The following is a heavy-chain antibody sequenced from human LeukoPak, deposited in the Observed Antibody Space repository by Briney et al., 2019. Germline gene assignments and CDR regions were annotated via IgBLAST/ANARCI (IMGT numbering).Heavy chain of an antibody. V-gene: IGHV3-23*01. CDR2: FSGSGGST. D-gene: IGHD3-10*01. Sequence: GGSLRLSCAASGFTFSSYAMSWVRQAPGKGLEWVSAFSGSGGSTYYADSAKGRFTISRDNSKNTLYLQMDSLRAEDTAVYYCAKRGGLSFGEFDYWGQGTLVTVSS. CDR3: AKRGGLSFGEFDY. CDR1: GFTFSSYA. J-gene: IGHJ4*02.